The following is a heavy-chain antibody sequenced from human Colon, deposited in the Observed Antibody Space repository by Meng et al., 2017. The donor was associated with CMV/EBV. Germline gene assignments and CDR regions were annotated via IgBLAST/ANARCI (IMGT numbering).Heavy chain of an antibody. D-gene: IGHD4-17*01. CDR2: ILNDGSGT. CDR1: GFTFRNYW. CDR3: AKERDYGHYFDY. J-gene: IGHJ4*02. Sequence: GESLKISCVASGFTFRNYWMHWVRQSPGKGLVWVSHILNDGSGTGYADSVKGRFTISRDNSKNTLYLQMNSLRAEDTAVYYCAKERDYGHYFDYWGQGTLVTVSS. V-gene: IGHV3-74*01.